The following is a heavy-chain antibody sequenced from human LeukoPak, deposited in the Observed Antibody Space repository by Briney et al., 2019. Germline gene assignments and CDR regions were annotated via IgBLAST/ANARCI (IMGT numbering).Heavy chain of an antibody. V-gene: IGHV4-31*03. CDR2: IYYSGST. CDR1: GGSISSGGYY. CDR3: ARAADSSGYQYYFDY. J-gene: IGHJ4*02. D-gene: IGHD3-22*01. Sequence: SQTLSLTCTVSGGSISSGGYYWSWIRQHPGKGLEWIGYIYYSGSTCYNPSLKSRVTISVDTSKSQFSLKLSSVTAADTAVYYCARAADSSGYQYYFDYWGQGTLVTVSS.